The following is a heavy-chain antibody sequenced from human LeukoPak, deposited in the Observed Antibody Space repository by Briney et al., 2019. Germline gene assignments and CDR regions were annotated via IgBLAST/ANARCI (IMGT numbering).Heavy chain of an antibody. CDR2: IYYSGST. V-gene: IGHV4-59*01. CDR3: ARDRYCSSTSCYSEGNWFDP. CDR1: GGSISSYY. J-gene: IGHJ5*02. Sequence: SETLSLTCTVSGGSISSYYRSWIRQPPGKGLEWIGYIYYSGSTNYNPSLKSRVTISVDTSKNQFSLKLSSVTAADTAVYYCARDRYCSSTSCYSEGNWFDPWGQGTLVTVSS. D-gene: IGHD2-2*02.